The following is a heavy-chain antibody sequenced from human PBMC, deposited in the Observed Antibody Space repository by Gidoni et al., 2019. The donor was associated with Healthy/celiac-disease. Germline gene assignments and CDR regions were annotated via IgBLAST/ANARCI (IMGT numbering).Heavy chain of an antibody. CDR3: ARHVGEGYSGYDSIKWFDP. CDR1: GYSFTSYW. CDR2: IYPGDSDT. D-gene: IGHD5-12*01. J-gene: IGHJ5*02. Sequence: EVQLVQSGAEVKKPGESLKISCKGSGYSFTSYWICWVRQMPGKGLEWMGIIYPGDSDTRYSPSFQGQVTISADKSISTAYLQWSSLKASDTAMYYCARHVGEGYSGYDSIKWFDPWGQGTLVTVSS. V-gene: IGHV5-51*01.